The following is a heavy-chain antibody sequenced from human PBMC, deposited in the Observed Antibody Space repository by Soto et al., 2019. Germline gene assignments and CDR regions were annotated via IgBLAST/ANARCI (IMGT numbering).Heavy chain of an antibody. J-gene: IGHJ6*02. CDR3: AIEGSLAFGGNSDYYCTMDV. D-gene: IGHD2-21*02. CDR2: IYYSGDT. Sequence: QVQLRESGPGLVKPSQTLSLTCTVSGRSIISGDYYWSWIRQPPVKGMEWTGYIYYSGDTSYNTYLKSRITISIQMSKNQFTLKLSSVTDADTAFYYCAIEGSLAFGGNSDYYCTMDVWGQGTTVTVSS. V-gene: IGHV4-30-4*08. CDR1: GRSIISGDYY.